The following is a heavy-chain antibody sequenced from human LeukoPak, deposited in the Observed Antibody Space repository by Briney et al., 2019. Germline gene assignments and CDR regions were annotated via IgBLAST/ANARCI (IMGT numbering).Heavy chain of an antibody. Sequence: SETLSLTCAVYGGSFSGYYWSWIRQPPGKGLEWIGEINHSGSTNYNPSLKSRVTISVDTSKSQFSLKLSSVTAADTAVYYCARGGYSYGRHNLYFQHWGQGTLVTVSS. V-gene: IGHV4-34*01. CDR1: GGSFSGYY. CDR3: ARGGYSYGRHNLYFQH. CDR2: INHSGST. D-gene: IGHD5-18*01. J-gene: IGHJ1*01.